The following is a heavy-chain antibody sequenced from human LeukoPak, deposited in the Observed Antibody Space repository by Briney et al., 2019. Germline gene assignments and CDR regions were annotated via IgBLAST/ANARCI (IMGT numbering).Heavy chain of an antibody. D-gene: IGHD2-15*01. CDR2: IFYSGTT. CDR1: GDSISGSNYY. CDR3: ARILNSGAGCYRY. Sequence: SETLSLTCTVSGDSISGSNYYWAWIRQSPGKGLEWIASIFYSGTTYYNPSLKSRVTISVDTSNNQFSLRLNSVTAADTAQYYCARILNSGAGCYRYWGQGTLVTVSS. V-gene: IGHV4-39*01. J-gene: IGHJ4*02.